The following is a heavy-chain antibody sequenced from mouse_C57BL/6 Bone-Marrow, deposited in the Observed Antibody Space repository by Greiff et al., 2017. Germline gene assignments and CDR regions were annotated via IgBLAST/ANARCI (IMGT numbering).Heavy chain of an antibody. D-gene: IGHD2-3*01. CDR1: GYTFTSYW. CDR2: IDPSDSET. CDR3: ASAIYDGYYSWFAY. V-gene: IGHV1-52*01. J-gene: IGHJ3*01. Sequence: VQLQQSGAELVRPGSSVKLSCKASGYTFTSYWMHWVKQRPIQGLEWIGNIDPSDSETHYNQKFKEKATLTVDKSSSTAYMQLSSLTSEDSAVYCCASAIYDGYYSWFAYWGQGTLVTVSA.